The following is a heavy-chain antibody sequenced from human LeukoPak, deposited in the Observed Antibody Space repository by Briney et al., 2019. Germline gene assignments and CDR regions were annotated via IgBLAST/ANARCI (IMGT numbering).Heavy chain of an antibody. V-gene: IGHV3-21*01. D-gene: IGHD6-19*01. Sequence: ETLSLTCTVSGDSIRSSDYYWGCIRQSPGKGLEWVSSISSSSSYIYYADSVKGRFTISRDNAKNSLYLQMNSLRAEDTAVYYCARGDVVAGTAGASFDYWGQGTLVTVSS. CDR3: ARGDVVAGTAGASFDY. J-gene: IGHJ4*02. CDR1: GDSIRSSDYY. CDR2: ISSSSSYI.